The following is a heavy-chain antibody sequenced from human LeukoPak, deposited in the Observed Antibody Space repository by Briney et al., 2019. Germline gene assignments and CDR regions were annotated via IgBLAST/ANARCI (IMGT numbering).Heavy chain of an antibody. V-gene: IGHV1-46*01. D-gene: IGHD3-10*01. CDR1: GYTFTSYY. CDR3: ARDGSLDSWPGPFDY. J-gene: IGHJ4*02. CDR2: INPSGGST. Sequence: ASVKVSCKASGYTFTSYYMRWVRQAPGQGLEWMGIINPSGGSTSYAQKFQGRVTMTRDMSTSTVYMELSSLRSEDTAVYYCARDGSLDSWPGPFDYWGQGTLVTVSS.